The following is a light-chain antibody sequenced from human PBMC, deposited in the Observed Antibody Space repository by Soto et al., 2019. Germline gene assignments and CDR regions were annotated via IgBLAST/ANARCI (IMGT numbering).Light chain of an antibody. V-gene: IGKV4-1*01. CDR2: WAS. Sequence: DILMTKPPDSLAVSLGETATINCRSSQTIFYSSNRKDYLAWYQQKPGQPPRVLIYWASTRESGVPDRFSGSGSGSDFTLTISNLQAEDVAVYYCQHYSTSPWTFGQGTKVDTK. CDR1: QTIFYSSNRKDY. CDR3: QHYSTSPWT. J-gene: IGKJ1*01.